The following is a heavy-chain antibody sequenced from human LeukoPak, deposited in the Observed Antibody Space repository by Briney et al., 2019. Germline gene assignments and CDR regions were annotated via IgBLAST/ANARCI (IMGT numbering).Heavy chain of an antibody. V-gene: IGHV4-34*01. D-gene: IGHD5-12*01. CDR3: ARGRGYDWGVLRKINSIYDY. CDR2: INHSGST. CDR1: GGSISSYY. J-gene: IGHJ4*02. Sequence: PSETLSLTCTVSGGSISSYYWSWIRQPPGKGLEWIGEINHSGSTNYNPSLKSRVTISVDTSKNQFSLKLSSVTAADTAVYYCARGRGYDWGVLRKINSIYDYWGQGTLVTVSS.